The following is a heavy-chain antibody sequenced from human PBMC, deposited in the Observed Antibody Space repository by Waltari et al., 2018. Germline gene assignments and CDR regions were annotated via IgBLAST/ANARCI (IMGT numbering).Heavy chain of an antibody. D-gene: IGHD6-13*01. CDR1: GFTFSNYW. J-gene: IGHJ4*02. Sequence: EVQLVESGGGLVQPGGSLRLSCGASGFTFSNYWMGWVRQAPGKGWEGVANRKKDGSATDYVDSVRGRFSISRDNAKNALSLQMNSLRAEDTAVYYCARIGSWPPWLDYWGQGILVTVSS. CDR3: ARIGSWPPWLDY. V-gene: IGHV3-7*01. CDR2: RKKDGSAT.